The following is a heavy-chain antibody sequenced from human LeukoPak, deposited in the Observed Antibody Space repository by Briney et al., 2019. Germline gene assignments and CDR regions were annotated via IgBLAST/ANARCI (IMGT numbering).Heavy chain of an antibody. CDR2: INPDSGGT. CDR3: ARDATAAPYYFDY. J-gene: IGHJ4*02. V-gene: IGHV1-2*02. CDR1: GYTFTGYY. Sequence: ASVKVSCKASGYTFTGYYMHWVRQAPGHGLEWMGWINPDSGGTNYAQKFQGRVTMTRDTSINTAYMELSRLRSDDTAVYYCARDATAAPYYFDYWGQGTLVTVSS. D-gene: IGHD6-13*01.